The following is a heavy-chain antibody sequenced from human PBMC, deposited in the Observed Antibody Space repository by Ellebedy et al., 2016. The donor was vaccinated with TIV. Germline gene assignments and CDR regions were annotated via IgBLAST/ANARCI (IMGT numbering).Heavy chain of an antibody. V-gene: IGHV3-23*01. D-gene: IGHD3-10*01. CDR3: TSLYYGSGSGYFDY. CDR2: IGGNGGPT. Sequence: GESLKISCAASGFTFSSYAMSWVRQAPGKGPEWVSVIGGNGGPTYYADSVKGRFTISRDNSKNTLYLQMNSLRAEDTAVYYCTSLYYGSGSGYFDYWGQGTLVTVSS. CDR1: GFTFSSYA. J-gene: IGHJ4*02.